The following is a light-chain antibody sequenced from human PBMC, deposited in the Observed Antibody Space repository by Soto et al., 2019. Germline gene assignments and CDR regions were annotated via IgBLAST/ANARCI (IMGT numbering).Light chain of an antibody. CDR2: ADN. V-gene: IGLV1-44*01. CDR3: ASWDDNLSGVV. Sequence: QSVLTQPPSASGTPGQRVTISCSGSRSNIGTYTVNWYQQLPGTAPKLLIYADNQRPSGVPDRFSGSKSGTSASLTISGLRSEDEADYYCASWDDNLSGVVFGGGTKLTVL. J-gene: IGLJ2*01. CDR1: RSNIGTYT.